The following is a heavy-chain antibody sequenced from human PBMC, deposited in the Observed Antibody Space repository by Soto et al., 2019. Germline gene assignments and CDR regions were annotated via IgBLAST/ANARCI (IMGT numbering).Heavy chain of an antibody. D-gene: IGHD4-4*01. CDR2: IYPGDSDT. V-gene: IGHV5-51*01. CDR1: GYTFTDYW. CDR3: ARHLSNFRYYYYAMDV. J-gene: IGHJ6*02. Sequence: PGESLKISCKGSGYTFTDYWIGWVRQLPGKGLEWMGIIYPGDSDTRYSPSFQGHVTITVDKSTSTAYLQWNTLKASDTAMYYCARHLSNFRYYYYAMDVWGQGTTVT.